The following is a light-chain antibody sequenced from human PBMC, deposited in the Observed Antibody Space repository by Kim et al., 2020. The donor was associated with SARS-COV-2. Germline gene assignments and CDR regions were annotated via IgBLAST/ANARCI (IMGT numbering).Light chain of an antibody. CDR3: CSFAGTSTYV. Sequence: QSVLTQPASVSGSPGQSITISCTGTSSDVGNYDVVSWYQQHPGKAPRLILYGVNTRPSGVSNRFSGSKSGNTASLTISGLQAEDEADYYCCSFAGTSTYVFGIGTKVTVL. V-gene: IGLV2-23*02. J-gene: IGLJ1*01. CDR1: SSDVGNYDV. CDR2: GVN.